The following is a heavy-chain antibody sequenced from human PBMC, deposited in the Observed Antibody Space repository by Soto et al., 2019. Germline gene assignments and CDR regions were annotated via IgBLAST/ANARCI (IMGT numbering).Heavy chain of an antibody. CDR1: GYTLTELS. CDR2: FDREDGET. J-gene: IGHJ6*02. V-gene: IGHV1-24*01. CDR3: ATRRGYYSGMDV. Sequence: GASVKVSCKVSGYTLTELSMHWVRQAPGKGLEWMGGFDREDGETIYAQKFQGRVTMTEDTSADTAYMELSSLRSEDTAMYYCATRRGYYSGMDVWGQGTTVTVSS.